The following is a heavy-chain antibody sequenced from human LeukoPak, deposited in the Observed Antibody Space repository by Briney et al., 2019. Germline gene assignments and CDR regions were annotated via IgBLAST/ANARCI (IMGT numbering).Heavy chain of an antibody. J-gene: IGHJ4*02. CDR2: INPNSGGT. Sequence: VASVTVSFKASGYTFTVYYMHWVRQAPGQGREWMGWINPNSGGTNYAQKFQGRVTMTRDTSISTAYMELSRLRSDDTAVYYCARNYYGSGSYDLGFDYWGQGTLVTVSS. CDR3: ARNYYGSGSYDLGFDY. CDR1: GYTFTVYY. D-gene: IGHD3-10*01. V-gene: IGHV1-2*02.